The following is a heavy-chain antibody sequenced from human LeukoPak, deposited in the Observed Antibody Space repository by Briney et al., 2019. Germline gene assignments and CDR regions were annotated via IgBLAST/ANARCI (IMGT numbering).Heavy chain of an antibody. Sequence: SRTLSLTCTVSGGSISSGDYYWSWIRQPPGKGLEWIGYIYYSGSTYYTPSLKSRVTISLDTSKNQFSLRLSSVTAADTAVYYCARAIASSGSRLFDYWGQGTLVTVSS. D-gene: IGHD3-10*01. CDR1: GGSISSGDYY. V-gene: IGHV4-30-4*01. CDR2: IYYSGST. CDR3: ARAIASSGSRLFDY. J-gene: IGHJ4*02.